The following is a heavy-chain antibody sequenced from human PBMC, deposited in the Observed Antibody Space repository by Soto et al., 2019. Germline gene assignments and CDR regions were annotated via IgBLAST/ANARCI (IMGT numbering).Heavy chain of an antibody. V-gene: IGHV3-11*01. CDR1: GFTLSDYY. CDR3: GRVGPPLDY. CDR2: ISGSRSTI. Sequence: QVQLVESGGGLVKPGGSLRLSCAASGFTLSDYYMSGIRQAPGKGLEWVSYISGSRSTIYCADSMRGRFANSRDNAKNSLDLQVNRLSAVDTAVYYCGRVGPPLDYWGQGTLVTVSS. J-gene: IGHJ4*02.